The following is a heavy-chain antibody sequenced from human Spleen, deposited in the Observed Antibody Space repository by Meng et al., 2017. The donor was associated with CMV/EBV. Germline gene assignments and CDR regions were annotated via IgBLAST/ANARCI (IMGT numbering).Heavy chain of an antibody. CDR2: IYPGDSDT. CDR3: ARQGTAWNYYYYGMDV. V-gene: IGHV5-51*01. Sequence: GGSLRLSCKGSGYSFTNYWIGWVRQMPGKGLEWMGIIYPGDSDTRYSPSFQGQVTISADKSISTAYLQWSSLKASDTAMYYCARQGTAWNYYYYGMDVWGQGTTVTVSS. D-gene: IGHD5-18*01. J-gene: IGHJ6*02. CDR1: GYSFTNYW.